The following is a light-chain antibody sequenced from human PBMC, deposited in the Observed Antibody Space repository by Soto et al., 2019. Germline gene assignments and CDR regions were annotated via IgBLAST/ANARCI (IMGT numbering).Light chain of an antibody. V-gene: IGLV2-8*01. CDR3: SSYAGSNNVV. CDR2: EVT. CDR1: SSDVGYYDY. J-gene: IGLJ1*01. Sequence: QSALTQPPSASGFPGQSVTISCTGTSSDVGYYDYVSWYQQHPGKAPKLVIYEVTKRPSGVPDRVSASKSVNTASLTVSGLRAEDEADYYCSSYAGSNNVVFGSGTKVTVL.